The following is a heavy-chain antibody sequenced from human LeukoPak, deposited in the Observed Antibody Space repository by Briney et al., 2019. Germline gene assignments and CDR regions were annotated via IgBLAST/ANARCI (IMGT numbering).Heavy chain of an antibody. CDR1: GFTFSSYA. D-gene: IGHD4-17*01. Sequence: GGSLRLSCAASGFTFSSYAMHWVRQAPGKGLEYVSAISSNGGSTYYANSVKGRFTISRDNAKNSLYLQMNSLRAEDTAVYYCAKDIRSYGDYGPRAFDIWGQGTMVTVSS. V-gene: IGHV3-64*01. CDR3: AKDIRSYGDYGPRAFDI. J-gene: IGHJ3*02. CDR2: ISSNGGST.